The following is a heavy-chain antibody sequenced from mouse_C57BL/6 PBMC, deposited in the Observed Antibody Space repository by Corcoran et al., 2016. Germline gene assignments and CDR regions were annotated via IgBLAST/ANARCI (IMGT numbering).Heavy chain of an antibody. D-gene: IGHD2-5*01. CDR3: AREAYYSNPGGFDY. V-gene: IGHV1-22*01. CDR1: GYTFTDYN. Sequence: EVQLQQSGPELVKPGASVKMSCKASGYTFTDYNMHWVKQSHGKSLEWIGYINPNNGGTSYNQKFKGKATLTVNKSSSTAYMELRSLTSEDSAVYYCAREAYYSNPGGFDYWGQGTTLTVSS. CDR2: INPNNGGT. J-gene: IGHJ2*01.